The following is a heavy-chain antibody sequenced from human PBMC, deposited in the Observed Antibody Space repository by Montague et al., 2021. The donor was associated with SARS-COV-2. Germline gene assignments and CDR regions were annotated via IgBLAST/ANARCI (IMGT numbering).Heavy chain of an antibody. V-gene: IGHV4-39*07. D-gene: IGHD6-13*01. Sequence: SETLSLTCTVSGGSISSPDYYWGWIRQSPGKGLEWMGSISYTGRTYYNPSLRSRATISVDTSKNQFSLKLSSVTAADTAVYYCARGAGYSSSWYLAFEIWGQGTMVTVSS. CDR1: GGSISSPDYY. CDR3: ARGAGYSSSWYLAFEI. CDR2: ISYTGRT. J-gene: IGHJ3*02.